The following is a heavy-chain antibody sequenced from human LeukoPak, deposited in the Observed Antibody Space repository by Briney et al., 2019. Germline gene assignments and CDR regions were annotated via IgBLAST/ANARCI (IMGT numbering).Heavy chain of an antibody. CDR3: TRDVREAYDI. Sequence: GGSLKLSCEASGFRFGGFWMNWVRQAPGKGPERVANINQDGSEKLYVDSVKGRFTISRDNAKNSLYLQMNSLRVEDTAVYYCTRDVREAYDIWGHGTMVTVSS. D-gene: IGHD3-16*01. CDR2: INQDGSEK. CDR1: GFRFGGFW. J-gene: IGHJ3*02. V-gene: IGHV3-7*01.